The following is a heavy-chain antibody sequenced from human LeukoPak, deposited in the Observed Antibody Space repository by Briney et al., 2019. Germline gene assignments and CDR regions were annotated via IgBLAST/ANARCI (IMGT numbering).Heavy chain of an antibody. J-gene: IGHJ4*02. V-gene: IGHV3-48*03. D-gene: IGHD1-26*01. CDR1: GFSFNTYE. CDR2: ITDRGVST. CDR3: VRGIVGTGQFYFHH. Sequence: PGGSLRLSCTGSGFSFNTYEMSWVRQAPGKGLEWISYITDRGVSTDYADSVKGRFTISRYNAKNSLYLQMDSLRAEDTAVYFCVRGIVGTGQFYFHHWGQGTLVTVSS.